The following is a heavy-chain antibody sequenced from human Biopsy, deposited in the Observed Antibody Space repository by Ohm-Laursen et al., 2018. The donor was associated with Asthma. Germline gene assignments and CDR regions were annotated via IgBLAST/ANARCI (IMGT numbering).Heavy chain of an antibody. CDR3: CRQAGFRRGWPKLVVVFFGFDG. Sequence: SQTLSLTCTVSGGSISNSNYYWGWIRQSPGKGLEWIGSLHYSGSPYYTFYNPSLESRVTISLDGSKNGFSLGLTYVTCGSTAQYFLCRQAGFRRGWPKLVVVFFGFDGRGPGTT. V-gene: IGHV4-39*01. CDR1: GGSISNSNYY. CDR2: LHYSGSPYYT. D-gene: IGHD3-16*02. J-gene: IGHJ6*02.